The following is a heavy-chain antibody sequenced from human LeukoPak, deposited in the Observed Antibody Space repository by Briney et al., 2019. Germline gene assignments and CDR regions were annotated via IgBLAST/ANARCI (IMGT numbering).Heavy chain of an antibody. CDR3: ASGYCSSTSCYAFDY. V-gene: IGHV4-34*01. J-gene: IGHJ4*02. CDR2: INHSGST. Sequence: SETLSLTCAVYGGSFSGYYWSWIRQPPGKGLEWIGEINHSGSTNYNPSLKSRVTISVDTSKNQFSPKLSSVTAADTAVYYCASGYCSSTSCYAFDYWGQGTLVTVSS. CDR1: GGSFSGYY. D-gene: IGHD2-2*01.